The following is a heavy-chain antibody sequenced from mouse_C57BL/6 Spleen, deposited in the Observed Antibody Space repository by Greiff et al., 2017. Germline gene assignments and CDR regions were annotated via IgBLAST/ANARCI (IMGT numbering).Heavy chain of an antibody. D-gene: IGHD2-2*01. CDR2: IWWDDDK. J-gene: IGHJ3*01. CDR3: ARMERSMVTTGFAY. Sequence: QVTLKVSGPGILQPSQTLSLTCSFSGFSLSTFGMGVGWIRQPSGKGLEWLAHIWWDDDKYYNPALKRRLTISKDTSTKQVFLKLANVDTADTATYYCARMERSMVTTGFAYWGQGTLVTVSA. V-gene: IGHV8-8*01. CDR1: GFSLSTFGMG.